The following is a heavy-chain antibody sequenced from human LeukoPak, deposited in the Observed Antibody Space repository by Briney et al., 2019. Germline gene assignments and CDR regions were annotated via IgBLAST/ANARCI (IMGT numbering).Heavy chain of an antibody. Sequence: SETLSLTCTVSGGSISLYYWNWIRQPAGKGLEWIGRIYPSGNTSYNPSLKSRVTMSVDTSKNQFSLKLTSVTAADTATYYCARDGLRYCSGDSCYIAWFDPWGQGTLVTVSS. D-gene: IGHD2-15*01. V-gene: IGHV4-4*07. CDR2: IYPSGNT. CDR3: ARDGLRYCSGDSCYIAWFDP. CDR1: GGSISLYY. J-gene: IGHJ5*02.